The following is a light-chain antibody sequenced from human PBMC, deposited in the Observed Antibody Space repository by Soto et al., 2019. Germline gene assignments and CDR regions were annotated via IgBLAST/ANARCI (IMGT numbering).Light chain of an antibody. V-gene: IGKV1-9*01. CDR1: QGISSF. CDR3: QQLNSFPIA. CDR2: GAS. Sequence: IQLTQSPSSLSASVGDRVTITCRASQGISSFLAWYQQKPGRAPKLLIYGASTLQSGVPSRFSGSGSGTYFTLTISSLQPEDFATYYCQQLNSFPIAFGPGTKVEIQ. J-gene: IGKJ3*01.